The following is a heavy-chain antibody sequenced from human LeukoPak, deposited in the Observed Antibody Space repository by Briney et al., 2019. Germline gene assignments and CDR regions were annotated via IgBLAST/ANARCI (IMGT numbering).Heavy chain of an antibody. V-gene: IGHV3-23*01. CDR1: GFTFSSYA. CDR3: AKVLLRELSVVRGVHYFDY. J-gene: IGHJ4*02. CDR2: ISGSGGST. Sequence: PGGSLRLSCAASGFTFSSYAMSWVRQAPGKGLEWVSAISGSGGSTYYADSVKGRFTISRDNSKNTLYLQMNSLRAEDTAVYYCAKVLLRELSVVRGVHYFDYWGQGTLVTVSS. D-gene: IGHD3-10*01.